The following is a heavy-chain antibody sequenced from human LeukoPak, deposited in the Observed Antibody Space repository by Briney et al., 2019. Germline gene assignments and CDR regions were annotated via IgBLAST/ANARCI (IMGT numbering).Heavy chain of an antibody. V-gene: IGHV3-48*03. J-gene: IGHJ4*02. Sequence: GGSLRLSCAASGFTFSSYEMNWVRQAPGKGLEWVSYISSSASTRTYADSVKGRFTISRDNGKNSLYLEMNSLRAEDTAVYYCARVIVSSVAGNFDYSGQGTLVTVSS. D-gene: IGHD6-19*01. CDR3: ARVIVSSVAGNFDY. CDR2: ISSSASTR. CDR1: GFTFSSYE.